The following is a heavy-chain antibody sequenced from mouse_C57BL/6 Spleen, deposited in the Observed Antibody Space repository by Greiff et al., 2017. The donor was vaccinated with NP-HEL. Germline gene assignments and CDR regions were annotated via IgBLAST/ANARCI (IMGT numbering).Heavy chain of an antibody. CDR3: TRGGTTVGYFDY. CDR2: IDPETGGT. CDR1: GYTFTDYE. D-gene: IGHD1-1*01. Sequence: VKLQQSGAELVRPGASVTLSCKASGYTFTDYEMHWVKQTPVHGLEWIGAIDPETGGTAYNQKFKGKAILTADKSSSTAYMELRSLTSEDSAVYYCTRGGTTVGYFDYWGQGTTLTVSS. V-gene: IGHV1-15*01. J-gene: IGHJ2*01.